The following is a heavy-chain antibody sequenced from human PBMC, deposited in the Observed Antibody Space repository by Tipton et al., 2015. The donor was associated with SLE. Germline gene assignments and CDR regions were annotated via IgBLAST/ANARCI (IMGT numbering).Heavy chain of an antibody. Sequence: TLSLTCTVSGGSISSSSYYWGWIRQPPGKGLEWIGSIYYSGTTYYNPSLKSRVTISVDTSKNQFSLKLNSVTAADTAVYYCARRAPMAYADAFDIWGQGTMVTVSS. D-gene: IGHD5-24*01. J-gene: IGHJ3*02. CDR2: IYYSGTT. V-gene: IGHV4-39*01. CDR3: ARRAPMAYADAFDI. CDR1: GGSISSSSYY.